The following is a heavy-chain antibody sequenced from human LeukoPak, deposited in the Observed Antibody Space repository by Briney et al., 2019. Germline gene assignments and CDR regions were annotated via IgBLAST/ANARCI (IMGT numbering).Heavy chain of an antibody. J-gene: IGHJ3*02. CDR2: ISSSSSYI. V-gene: IGHV3-21*04. CDR1: GFTFNTYN. D-gene: IGHD2-15*01. CDR3: AREGYCSGGSCYSDAFDI. Sequence: GGSLRLSCAASGFTFNTYNMNWVRQAPGKGLEWVSSISSSSSYIYYADSVKGRFTISRDNAKNSLYLQMNSLRAEDTAVYYCAREGYCSGGSCYSDAFDIWGQGTMVTVSS.